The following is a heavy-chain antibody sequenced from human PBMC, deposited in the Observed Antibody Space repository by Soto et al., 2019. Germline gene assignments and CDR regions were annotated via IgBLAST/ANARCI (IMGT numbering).Heavy chain of an antibody. D-gene: IGHD5-12*01. J-gene: IGHJ4*02. Sequence: QVQLVQSGAEVKKPGSSAKVSCKASGGTFSSYAISWVRQAPGQGLEWMGGIIPIFGTANYAQKFQGRVTITADESTSTAYMELSSLRSEDTAVYYCASNGHNYEEVYYFDYWGQGTLVTVSS. CDR2: IIPIFGTA. CDR3: ASNGHNYEEVYYFDY. V-gene: IGHV1-69*01. CDR1: GGTFSSYA.